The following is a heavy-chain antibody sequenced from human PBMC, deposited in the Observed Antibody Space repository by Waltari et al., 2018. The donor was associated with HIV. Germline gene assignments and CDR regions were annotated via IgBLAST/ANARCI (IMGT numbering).Heavy chain of an antibody. D-gene: IGHD7-27*01. CDR3: ARDLALTNYFDS. CDR2: TYYRSKWYY. Sequence: QVQLQQSGPGLVRPSQTLSLTCAISGDSVSSNSAAWNWIRQSPSRGLEWLGRTYYRSKWYYDYAESVKSRMSIKSDTSQNQFSLQLTSVTPEDTAVYYCARDLALTNYFDSWGQGTLVTVSS. CDR1: GDSVSSNSAA. J-gene: IGHJ4*02. V-gene: IGHV6-1*01.